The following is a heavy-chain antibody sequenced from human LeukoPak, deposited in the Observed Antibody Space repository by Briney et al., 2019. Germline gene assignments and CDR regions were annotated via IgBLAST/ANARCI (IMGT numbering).Heavy chain of an antibody. Sequence: SGGSLRLSCAASGFTFSDYYMSWIRQAPGKGLEWVSYISSSGSTIYYADSVKGRFTISRDNAKNSLYLQMNSLGAEDTAVYYCAREPYGGKWWIGYWGQGTLVTVSS. J-gene: IGHJ4*02. D-gene: IGHD4-23*01. CDR1: GFTFSDYY. V-gene: IGHV3-11*04. CDR2: ISSSGSTI. CDR3: AREPYGGKWWIGY.